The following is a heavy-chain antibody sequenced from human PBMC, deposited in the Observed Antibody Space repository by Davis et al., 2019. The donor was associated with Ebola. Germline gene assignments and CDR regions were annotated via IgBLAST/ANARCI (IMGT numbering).Heavy chain of an antibody. CDR2: IYSGGST. Sequence: GESLKISCAASGFTVSSNYMSWVRQAPGKGLEWVSVIYSGGSTYCADSVKGRFTISRDNSKNTLYLQMGSLRAEDMAVYYCAMDYGMDVWGQGTTVTVSS. CDR1: GFTVSSNY. J-gene: IGHJ6*02. V-gene: IGHV3-66*01. CDR3: AMDYGMDV.